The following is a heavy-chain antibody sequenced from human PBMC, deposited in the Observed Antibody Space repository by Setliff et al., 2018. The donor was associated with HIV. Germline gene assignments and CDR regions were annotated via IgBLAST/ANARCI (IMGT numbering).Heavy chain of an antibody. V-gene: IGHV1-18*04. Sequence: ASVKVSCKASGYTFTTYGISWVRQAPGHGLEWMGWISPNFGHTKYAQKFLDRVTMTVDTATTTTYMELRSLRSDDTAVYYCARGTGEYSSVDYFDYWGQGTLVTVSS. D-gene: IGHD6-19*01. CDR3: ARGTGEYSSVDYFDY. CDR1: GYTFTTYG. J-gene: IGHJ4*02. CDR2: ISPNFGHT.